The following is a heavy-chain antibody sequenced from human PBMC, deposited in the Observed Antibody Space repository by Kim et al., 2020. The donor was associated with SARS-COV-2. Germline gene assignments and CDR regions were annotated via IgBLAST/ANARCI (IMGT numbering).Heavy chain of an antibody. D-gene: IGHD6-13*01. CDR3: AKHMAAGGTFDY. V-gene: IGHV3-23*01. Sequence: YAASVQGRFTSTKDNSKTTLYLQMNSLRGNDTAVYYCAKHMAAGGTFDYWGQGTLVPVSS. J-gene: IGHJ4*02.